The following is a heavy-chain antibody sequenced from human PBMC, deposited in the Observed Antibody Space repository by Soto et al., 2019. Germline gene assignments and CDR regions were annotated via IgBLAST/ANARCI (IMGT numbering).Heavy chain of an antibody. J-gene: IGHJ5*01. CDR2: IFSNDGK. D-gene: IGHD2-15*01. CDR1: GFSLSNVTMG. Sequence: QVTLKESGTVLVKPTETLALTCTVSGFSLSNVTMGVTWIRQPPGKALEWLGHIFSNDGKSYSQSLKTRLTISKDTSKGQVVLIMTNMDAVDTATYYCARICGGTSGGWFDFWGQGTQVTVSS. CDR3: ARICGGTSGGWFDF. V-gene: IGHV2-26*01.